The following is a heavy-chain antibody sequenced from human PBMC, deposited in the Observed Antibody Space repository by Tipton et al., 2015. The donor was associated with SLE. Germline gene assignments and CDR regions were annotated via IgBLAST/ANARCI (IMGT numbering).Heavy chain of an antibody. V-gene: IGHV4-59*08. CDR3: AAMYGDARTNWVDP. D-gene: IGHD4-17*01. Sequence: TLSLTCTVSGGSISSYYWSWIRQPPGKGLEWIGYISNGGYINYNPSLKSRVTISVGTSKNQFSLDLSSVTAADTAVYFCAAMYGDARTNWVDPWGQGTLVTVSS. CDR2: ISNGGYI. CDR1: GGSISSYY. J-gene: IGHJ5*02.